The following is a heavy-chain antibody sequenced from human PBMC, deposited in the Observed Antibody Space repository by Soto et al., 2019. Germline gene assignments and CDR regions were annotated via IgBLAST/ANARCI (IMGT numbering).Heavy chain of an antibody. CDR1: GGSISSEYFH. CDR3: AREDDGGDRDYYGLDV. V-gene: IGHV4-30-4*08. J-gene: IGHJ6*02. D-gene: IGHD2-21*02. CDR2: IHYTGSI. Sequence: QVQLQQSGPGLVEPSQTLSLTCAVSGGSISSEYFHWTWIRQSPGKGLEWIGYIHYTGSIMYNPSFKSRLTMAVDTTKSPFSLQLTSVTAADTAVDFCAREDDGGDRDYYGLDVWGQGTTVTVSS.